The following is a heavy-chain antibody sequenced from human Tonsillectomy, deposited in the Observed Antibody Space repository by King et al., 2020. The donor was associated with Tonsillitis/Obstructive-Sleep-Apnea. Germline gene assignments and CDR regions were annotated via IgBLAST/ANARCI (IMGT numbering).Heavy chain of an antibody. CDR1: GFTFSSYS. V-gene: IGHV3-30*01. Sequence: VQLVESGGGVVQPGGSLRLSCAASGFTFSSYSMHCVRQAPDKGLEWVAMISFDGNKKYYADSVKGRFTVSRDNSKNTLYLQMDSLRAEDTAVYYCAEERLIRITFGDQDAFDSWGQGAMVTVS. CDR3: AEERLIRITFGDQDAFDS. CDR2: ISFDGNKK. D-gene: IGHD3-16*01. J-gene: IGHJ3*02.